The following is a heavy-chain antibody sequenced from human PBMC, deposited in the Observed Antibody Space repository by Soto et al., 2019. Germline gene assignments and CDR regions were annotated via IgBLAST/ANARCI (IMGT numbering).Heavy chain of an antibody. CDR1: GFTFSSYA. V-gene: IGHV3-23*01. Sequence: HPGGSLRLSCAASGFTFSSYAMSWVRQAPGKGLEWVSAISGSGGSTYYADPVKGRFTISRDNSKNTLYLQMNSLRAEDTAVYYCAKDRRYCSGGSCYFFNYSGQGTLVTVSS. J-gene: IGHJ4*02. CDR3: AKDRRYCSGGSCYFFNY. D-gene: IGHD2-15*01. CDR2: ISGSGGST.